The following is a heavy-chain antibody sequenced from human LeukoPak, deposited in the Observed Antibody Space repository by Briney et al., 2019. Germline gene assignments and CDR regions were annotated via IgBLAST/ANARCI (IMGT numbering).Heavy chain of an antibody. D-gene: IGHD5-18*01. J-gene: IGHJ4*02. CDR3: AKWLWGLYYFDY. V-gene: IGHV3-30*02. Sequence: PGGSLRLSCAASGFTFSSYGMHWVRQAPGKGLEWVAFIRYDGSNKYYADSVKGRFTISRDNSKNTLYLHVNSLRPEDTAVYYCAKWLWGLYYFDYWGQGTLVTVSS. CDR2: IRYDGSNK. CDR1: GFTFSSYG.